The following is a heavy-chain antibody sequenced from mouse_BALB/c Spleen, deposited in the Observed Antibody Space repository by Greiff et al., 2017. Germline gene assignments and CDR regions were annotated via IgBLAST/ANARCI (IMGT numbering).Heavy chain of an antibody. CDR3: ARYRYDGRDYAMDY. Sequence: VQLQQSGPELEKPGASVKISCKASGYSFTGYFMNWVMQSHGKSLEWIGRINPYNGDTFYNQKFKGKATLTVDKSSSTAHMELRSLASEDSAVYYCARYRYDGRDYAMDYWGQGTSVTVSS. CDR2: INPYNGDT. V-gene: IGHV1-20*02. CDR1: GYSFTGYF. J-gene: IGHJ4*01. D-gene: IGHD2-14*01.